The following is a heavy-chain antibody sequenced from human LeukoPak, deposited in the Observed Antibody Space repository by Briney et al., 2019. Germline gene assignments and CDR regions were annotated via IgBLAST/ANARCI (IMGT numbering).Heavy chain of an antibody. V-gene: IGHV3-21*01. CDR3: AKLLRDATIYDF. D-gene: IGHD5-24*01. Sequence: GGSLRLSCAASGFTFSNYSINLVRQDPGKGLEWVSSISSSRYIYYADSVKGRFTISRDNAKNSVFLQMHSLRAEDTAFYYCAKLLRDATIYDFWGHGALVTVSS. CDR2: ISSSRYI. J-gene: IGHJ4*01. CDR1: GFTFSNYS.